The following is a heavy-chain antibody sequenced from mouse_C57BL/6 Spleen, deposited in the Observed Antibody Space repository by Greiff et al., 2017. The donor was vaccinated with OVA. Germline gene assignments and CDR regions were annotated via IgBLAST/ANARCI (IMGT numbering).Heavy chain of an antibody. D-gene: IGHD2-12*01. CDR1: GYAFSSYW. CDR2: IYPGDGDT. Sequence: QVQLQQSGAELVKPGASVKISCKASGYAFSSYWMNWVKQRPGKGLEWIGQIYPGDGDTNYNGKFKGKATLTADKSSSTAYMQLSSLTSEDSAVYFCARSYTLRAMDYWGQGTSVTVSS. J-gene: IGHJ4*01. V-gene: IGHV1-80*01. CDR3: ARSYTLRAMDY.